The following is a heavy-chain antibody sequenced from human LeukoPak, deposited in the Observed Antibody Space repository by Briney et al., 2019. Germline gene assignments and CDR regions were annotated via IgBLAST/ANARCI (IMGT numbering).Heavy chain of an antibody. CDR1: GFTVSSNY. D-gene: IGHD5-18*01. J-gene: IGHJ4*02. Sequence: PGGSLRLSCAASGFTVSSNYMGWVRQAPGKGLEWVSVIYSGGSTYYADSVKGRFTISRDNSKNTLYLQMNSLRAEDTAVYYCARVDTYSYGYDYWGQGTLVTVSS. CDR2: IYSGGST. V-gene: IGHV3-53*01. CDR3: ARVDTYSYGYDY.